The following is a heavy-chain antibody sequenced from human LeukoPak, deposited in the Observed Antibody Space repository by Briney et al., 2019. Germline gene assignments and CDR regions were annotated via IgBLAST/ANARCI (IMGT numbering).Heavy chain of an antibody. CDR3: ARVRGYRSSTICYRYYFDY. CDR1: GYSISSGYY. D-gene: IGHD2-2*01. CDR2: IYHSGST. Sequence: PLETLSLTCTVSGYSISSGYYWGWIRQPPGKGLEWIGTIYHSGSTYYNPSLKSRVTISVDTSKNQFSLKLTSVTAEDTAVYYCARVRGYRSSTICYRYYFDYWGQGTLVTVSS. J-gene: IGHJ4*02. V-gene: IGHV4-38-2*02.